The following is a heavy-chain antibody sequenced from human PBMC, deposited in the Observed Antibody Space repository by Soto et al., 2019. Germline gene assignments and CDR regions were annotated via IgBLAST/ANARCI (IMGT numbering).Heavy chain of an antibody. J-gene: IGHJ6*02. CDR1: GFTFSSYS. Sequence: GGSLRLSCAASGFTFSSYSMNWVRQAPGKGLEWVSSISSSSFSINYADSVKGRFSISRDNAQNSLHLQMNNLRAEDTAVYYCARNESSNIYGMDVWGQGTTVTVSS. D-gene: IGHD6-6*01. CDR3: ARNESSNIYGMDV. V-gene: IGHV3-21*01. CDR2: ISSSSFSI.